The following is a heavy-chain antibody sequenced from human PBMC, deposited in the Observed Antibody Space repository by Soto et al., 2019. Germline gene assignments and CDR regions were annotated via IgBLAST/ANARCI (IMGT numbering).Heavy chain of an antibody. J-gene: IGHJ6*02. CDR1: GFTFSSYS. Sequence: GGSLRLSCAASGFTFSSYSMNWVRQAPGKGLEWVSSISSSSFSINYADSVKGRFSISRDNAQNSLHLQMNNLRAEDTAVYYCARNESSNIYGMDVWGQGTTVTVSS. D-gene: IGHD6-6*01. CDR3: ARNESSNIYGMDV. V-gene: IGHV3-21*01. CDR2: ISSSSFSI.